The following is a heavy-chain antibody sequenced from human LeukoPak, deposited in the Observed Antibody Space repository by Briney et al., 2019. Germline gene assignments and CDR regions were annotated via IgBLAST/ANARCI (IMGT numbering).Heavy chain of an antibody. CDR3: AKDRHAPGRYCSSTSCFPFDS. V-gene: IGHV3-23*01. CDR1: GFTFSSYA. Sequence: QPGGSLRLSCVVSGFTFSSYAMSWVRQAPGKGLEWVSGISGSGGSTYYADSVKSRFTISRDNTKNTLYLQMNSLRAEDTAVYYCAKDRHAPGRYCSSTSCFPFDSWGQGTLVTVSS. D-gene: IGHD2-2*01. J-gene: IGHJ5*01. CDR2: ISGSGGST.